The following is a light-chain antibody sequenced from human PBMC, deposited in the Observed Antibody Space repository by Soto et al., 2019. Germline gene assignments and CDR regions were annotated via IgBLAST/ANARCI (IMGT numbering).Light chain of an antibody. CDR2: LGF. J-gene: IGKJ2*01. V-gene: IGKV2-28*01. CDR1: PSLLHTNGYKY. CDR3: MQALQTPYT. Sequence: DIVMTQSPLSLPVTPGEPASIPFRSKPSLLHTNGYKYLDWYLQKAGQSPQLLIYLGFNRASGVPDRFSGSGSGTDFTLKISRVEAEDVGVYYCMQALQTPYTFGQRTKLEMK.